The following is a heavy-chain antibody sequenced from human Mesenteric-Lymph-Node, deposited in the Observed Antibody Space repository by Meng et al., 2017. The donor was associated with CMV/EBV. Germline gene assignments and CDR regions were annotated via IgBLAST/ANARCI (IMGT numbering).Heavy chain of an antibody. Sequence: GESLKISCAASGFTFSSYSMNWARQAPGKGLEWVSSISSSSSYIYYADSVKGRFTISRDNAKNSLYLQMNSLRAEDTAVYYCARAPARHYSSKFDYWGQGTLVTVSS. V-gene: IGHV3-21*01. J-gene: IGHJ4*02. CDR1: GFTFSSYS. CDR2: ISSSSSYI. D-gene: IGHD2-15*01. CDR3: ARAPARHYSSKFDY.